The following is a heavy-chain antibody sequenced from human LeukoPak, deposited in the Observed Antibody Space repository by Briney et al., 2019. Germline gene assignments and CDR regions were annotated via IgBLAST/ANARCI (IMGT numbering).Heavy chain of an antibody. D-gene: IGHD6-13*01. CDR1: GYSFPHDW. V-gene: IGHV5-51*01. CDR2: TYLGDYDN. Sequence: AGESLRTYCNGPGYSFPHDWIGRVRQMPGKGLERRVVTYLGDYDNSYSPSFQGQVTISADKSINHAYLQWSSLKASDTAMYYCARLIASSGLSYFDYWREGTLLTVSS. CDR3: ARLIASSGLSYFDY. J-gene: IGHJ4*02.